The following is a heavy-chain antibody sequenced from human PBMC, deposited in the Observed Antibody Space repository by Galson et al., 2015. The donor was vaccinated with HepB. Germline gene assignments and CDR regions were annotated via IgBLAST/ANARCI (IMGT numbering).Heavy chain of an antibody. CDR2: IWYDGSNK. V-gene: IGHV3-33*01. CDR3: ARDFRIFGVVMKFDY. J-gene: IGHJ4*02. Sequence: GKGLEWVAVIWYDGSNKYYADSVKGRFTISRDNSKNTLYLQMNSLRAEDTAVYYCARDFRIFGVVMKFDYWGQGTLVTVSS. D-gene: IGHD3-3*01.